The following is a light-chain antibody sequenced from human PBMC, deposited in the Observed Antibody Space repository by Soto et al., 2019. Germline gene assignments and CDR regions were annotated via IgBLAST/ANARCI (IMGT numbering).Light chain of an antibody. Sequence: DIVLTQSPDTLSLSPGESATLSCRASESISSTYLAWYRQKPGQAPRLLIYAASTRATGIPDRFSGSGSGTDFTLTINRLEPEDFAVFYCQHYGRSPYTFGQGTKLEI. CDR3: QHYGRSPYT. J-gene: IGKJ2*01. CDR1: ESISSTY. V-gene: IGKV3-20*01. CDR2: AAS.